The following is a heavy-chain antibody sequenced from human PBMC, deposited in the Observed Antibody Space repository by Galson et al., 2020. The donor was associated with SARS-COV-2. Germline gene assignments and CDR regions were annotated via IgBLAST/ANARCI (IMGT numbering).Heavy chain of an antibody. CDR1: GYTFTSYA. Sequence: ASVKVSCKASGYTFTSYAMHWVRQAPGQRLEWMGWINAGNGNTKYSQKFQGRVTITRDTSASTAYMELSSLRSEDTAVYYCARATTATTYYFDYWGQGTLVTVSS. CDR2: INAGNGNT. V-gene: IGHV1-3*01. D-gene: IGHD4-17*01. J-gene: IGHJ4*02. CDR3: ARATTATTYYFDY.